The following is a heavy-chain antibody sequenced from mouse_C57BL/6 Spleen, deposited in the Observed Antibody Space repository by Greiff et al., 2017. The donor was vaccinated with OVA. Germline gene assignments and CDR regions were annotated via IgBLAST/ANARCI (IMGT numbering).Heavy chain of an antibody. Sequence: EVQRVESGEGLVKPGGSLKLSCAASGFTFSSYAMSWVRQTPEKRLEWVAYISSGGDYIYYADTVKGRFTISRDNARNTLYLQMSSLKSEDTAMYYCTRDLVTTGAMDYWGQGTSVTVSS. CDR2: ISSGGDYI. V-gene: IGHV5-9-1*02. J-gene: IGHJ4*01. CDR3: TRDLVTTGAMDY. D-gene: IGHD2-2*01. CDR1: GFTFSSYA.